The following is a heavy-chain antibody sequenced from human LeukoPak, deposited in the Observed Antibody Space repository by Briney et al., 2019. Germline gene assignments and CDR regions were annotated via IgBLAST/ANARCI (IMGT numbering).Heavy chain of an antibody. CDR2: ISGDGSTT. J-gene: IGHJ4*02. Sequence: GGSLRLSCAASGFTFSSYWMHWVRQAPGKGLVWVSRISGDGSTTSYADSVKGRFTVSRDNAKNTLYLQMNSLRVEDTAVYYCVGYGERWGQGTLVTVSS. V-gene: IGHV3-74*01. CDR3: VGYGER. D-gene: IGHD4-17*01. CDR1: GFTFSSYW.